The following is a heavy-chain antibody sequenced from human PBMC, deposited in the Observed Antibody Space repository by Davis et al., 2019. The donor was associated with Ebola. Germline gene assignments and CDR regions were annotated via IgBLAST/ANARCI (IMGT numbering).Heavy chain of an antibody. V-gene: IGHV3-30*02. CDR3: AKDFFRSYGHFDY. CDR1: GFTFSSYG. D-gene: IGHD5-18*01. CDR2: IWYDGSNK. J-gene: IGHJ4*02. Sequence: PGGSLRLSCAASGFTFSSYGMHWVRQAPGKGLEWVAVIWYDGSNKYYADSVKGRFTISRDNSKNTLYLQMNSLRAEDTAVYYCAKDFFRSYGHFDYWGQGTLVTVSS.